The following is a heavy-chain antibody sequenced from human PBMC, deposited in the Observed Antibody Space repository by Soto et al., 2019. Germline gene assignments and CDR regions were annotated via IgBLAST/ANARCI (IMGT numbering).Heavy chain of an antibody. J-gene: IGHJ4*01. CDR1: GFTYSSYA. CDR2: ISGNSGKT. CDR3: AKLGFVLMELYYFHQ. Sequence: GGSLRLSCEASGFTYSSYAMSWVRQAPGKELEWVSTISGNSGKTNYAESVKGRFSISRDNSKNTVHLQLDSLRAEDTAVYFCAKLGFVLMELYYFHQWGHGTLVTVSS. D-gene: IGHD2-8*01. V-gene: IGHV3-23*01.